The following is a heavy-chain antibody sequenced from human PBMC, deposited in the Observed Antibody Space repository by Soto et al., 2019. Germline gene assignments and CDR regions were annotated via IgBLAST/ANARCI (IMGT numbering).Heavy chain of an antibody. D-gene: IGHD3-22*01. Sequence: QVQLQQWGAGLLKPSETLSLTCAVYGGSFSGYYWSWIRQPPGKGLEWIGEINHSGSTNYNPSLKSRVTISVDTSKNQFSLKLSSVTAADTAVYYCARGLNTMIASAFDIWGQGTMVTVSS. CDR2: INHSGST. CDR1: GGSFSGYY. V-gene: IGHV4-34*01. J-gene: IGHJ3*02. CDR3: ARGLNTMIASAFDI.